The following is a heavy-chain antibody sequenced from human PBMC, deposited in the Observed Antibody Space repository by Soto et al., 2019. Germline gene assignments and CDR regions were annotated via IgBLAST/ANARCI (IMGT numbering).Heavy chain of an antibody. CDR3: VRTRLNGLEY. CDR2: ISSGGTSI. CDR1: GFTCSDYY. J-gene: IGHJ4*02. V-gene: IGHV3-11*01. D-gene: IGHD2-8*01. Sequence: QVQLVESGGGLVKPGGSLRLSCEVSGFTCSDYYMSWLRQAPGKGLEWVSYISSGGTSINYADSVKGRFTTSWDNAKNSLYLQMSSLRAEDTAVYYCVRTRLNGLEYWGQGTLGTVS.